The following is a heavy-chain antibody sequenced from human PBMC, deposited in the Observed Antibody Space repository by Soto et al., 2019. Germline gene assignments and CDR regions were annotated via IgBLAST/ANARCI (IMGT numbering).Heavy chain of an antibody. V-gene: IGHV3-74*01. CDR2: INTDGTTT. J-gene: IGHJ4*02. Sequence: LRLSFAASGFSFSSNWMHWVRQAPGKGLVWVSRINTDGTTTNYADSVKGRFTISRDNAKNTLYLQMNSLRAEDTAVYYCTRFGNYYDSSGFLYWGQGTLVTVSS. CDR3: TRFGNYYDSSGFLY. D-gene: IGHD3-22*01. CDR1: GFSFSSNW.